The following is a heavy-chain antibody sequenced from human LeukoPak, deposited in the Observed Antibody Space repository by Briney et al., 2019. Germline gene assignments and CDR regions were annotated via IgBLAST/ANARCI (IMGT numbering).Heavy chain of an antibody. J-gene: IGHJ4*02. CDR3: ARDQGTIILGYFDY. Sequence: PSETLSLTCAVSGGSISSSNWWSWVRQPPGKGLEWIGEIYHSESTNYNPSLKSRVTISVDTSKKHFSLKLNSVTAADTAVYYCARDQGTIILGYFDYWGQGTLVTVSS. V-gene: IGHV4-4*02. D-gene: IGHD3-22*01. CDR1: GGSISSSNW. CDR2: IYHSEST.